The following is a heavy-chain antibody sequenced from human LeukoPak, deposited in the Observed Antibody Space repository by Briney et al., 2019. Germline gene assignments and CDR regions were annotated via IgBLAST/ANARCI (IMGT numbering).Heavy chain of an antibody. CDR2: ISAYNGNT. CDR1: GYTFTSYG. CDR3: AREVDTAMVTFYGSNTIDFDY. Sequence: ASVKVSCKASGYTFTSYGISWVRQAPGQGLEWMGWISAYNGNTNYAQKLQGRVTMTTDTSTSTAYMELRSLRSDDTAVYYCAREVDTAMVTFYGSNTIDFDYWGQGTLVTVSS. D-gene: IGHD5-18*01. J-gene: IGHJ4*02. V-gene: IGHV1-18*01.